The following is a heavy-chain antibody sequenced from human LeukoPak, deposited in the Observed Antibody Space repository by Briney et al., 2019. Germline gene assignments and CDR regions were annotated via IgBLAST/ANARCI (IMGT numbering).Heavy chain of an antibody. J-gene: IGHJ4*02. CDR1: GGSISSGGYS. CDR3: ARDTQGGYLDY. V-gene: IGHV4-30-2*01. Sequence: SETLSLTCAVSGGSISSGGYSWSWIRQPPGKGLEWIGYIYHSGSTYYNPSLKSRVTISVDRSKNQFSLKLSSVTAADTAVYYCARDTQGGYLDYWGQGTLVTVSS. D-gene: IGHD3-16*01. CDR2: IYHSGST.